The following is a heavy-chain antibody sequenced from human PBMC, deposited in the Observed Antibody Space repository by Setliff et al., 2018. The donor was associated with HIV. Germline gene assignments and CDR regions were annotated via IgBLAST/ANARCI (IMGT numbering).Heavy chain of an antibody. J-gene: IGHJ4*02. CDR3: ARGHPIVPTGLVSFYFDH. V-gene: IGHV4-34*01. Sequence: LSLTCAVYGGSFSGYHWSWIRQSPGKGLEWIGEIDHSGSTDDNPSLKSRVTISVDTSKNQFSLKLSSVSAAETAVYYCARGHPIVPTGLVSFYFDHWGQGT. CDR2: IDHSGST. CDR1: GGSFSGYH. D-gene: IGHD2-2*01.